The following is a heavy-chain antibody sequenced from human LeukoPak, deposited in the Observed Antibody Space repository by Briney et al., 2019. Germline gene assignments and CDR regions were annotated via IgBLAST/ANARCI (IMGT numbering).Heavy chain of an antibody. Sequence: PSETLSLTCTVSGGSISSSSYYWGWIRQPPGKGLEWIGEIYHSGSTNYNPSLKSRVTMSVDKSKNQFSLKLSSVTAADTAVYYCARKDYYGSGRLAEQPDYRGQGTLVTVSS. CDR1: GGSISSSSYY. CDR3: ARKDYYGSGRLAEQPDY. V-gene: IGHV4-39*07. CDR2: IYHSGST. J-gene: IGHJ4*02. D-gene: IGHD3-10*01.